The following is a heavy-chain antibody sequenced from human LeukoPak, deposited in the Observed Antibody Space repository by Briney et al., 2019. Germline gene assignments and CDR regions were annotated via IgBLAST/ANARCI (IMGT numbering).Heavy chain of an antibody. V-gene: IGHV3-48*04. CDR1: GFTFNTYT. CDR2: ISGSSGII. Sequence: GGSLRLSCAASGFTFNTYTMNWVRQAPGKGLEWVSYISGSSGIIDYADSVRGRFTISRDNAKNSLYLQMNSLRAEDTAVYYCARSRNSGHWFVIGDSWGQGTLVTVSS. CDR3: ARSRNSGHWFVIGDS. J-gene: IGHJ4*02. D-gene: IGHD3-22*01.